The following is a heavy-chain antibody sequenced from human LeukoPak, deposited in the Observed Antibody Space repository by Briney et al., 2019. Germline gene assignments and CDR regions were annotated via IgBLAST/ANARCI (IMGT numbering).Heavy chain of an antibody. J-gene: IGHJ6*03. Sequence: SETLSLTCTVSGGSISSGSYYWSWIRQPAGKGLEWTVRIYTSGSTNYNPSLKSRVTISVDTSKNQFSLKLSSVTAADTAVYYCARGPGYCSSTSCYANYYMDVWGKGTTVTISS. CDR2: IYTSGST. CDR3: ARGPGYCSSTSCYANYYMDV. D-gene: IGHD2-2*01. V-gene: IGHV4-61*02. CDR1: GGSISSGSYY.